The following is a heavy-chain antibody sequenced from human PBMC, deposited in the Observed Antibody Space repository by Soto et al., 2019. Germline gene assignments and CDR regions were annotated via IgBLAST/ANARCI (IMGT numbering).Heavy chain of an antibody. Sequence: PGGSLRLSCAASGFTFSSYAMSWVRQAPGKGLEWVSAISSNGGSTFYANSVKGRFTISRDNSRNTLYLQMGSLRAEDMAVYYCARAGTYRTVTTELRFYYYGMDVWGQGTTVTVS. V-gene: IGHV3-64*01. CDR3: ARAGTYRTVTTELRFYYYGMDV. D-gene: IGHD4-4*01. CDR2: ISSNGGST. CDR1: GFTFSSYA. J-gene: IGHJ6*02.